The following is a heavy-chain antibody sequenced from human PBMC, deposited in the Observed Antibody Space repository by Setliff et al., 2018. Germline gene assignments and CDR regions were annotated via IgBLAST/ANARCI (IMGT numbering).Heavy chain of an antibody. V-gene: IGHV1-2*04. J-gene: IGHJ4*02. D-gene: IGHD5-12*01. CDR2: INPNSGGT. CDR1: GYTFTGYY. Sequence: ASVKVSCKASGYTFTGYYMHWVRQAPGQGLEWMGWINPNSGGTNYAQKFQGWVTMTRDTSISTAYMELSRLRSDDTVVYYCARSGWLREYYFDYWGQGTLVTVSS. CDR3: ARSGWLREYYFDY.